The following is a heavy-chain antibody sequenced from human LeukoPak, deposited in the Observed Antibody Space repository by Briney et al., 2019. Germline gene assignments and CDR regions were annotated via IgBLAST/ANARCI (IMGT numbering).Heavy chain of an antibody. Sequence: ASVKVSCKASGYTFTGYYMHWVRQAPGQGLEWMGWINPNSGGTNYAQKFQGRVTMTTDTSTSTAYMELRSLRSDDTAVYYCARGPLKGYYYGMDVWGQGTTVTVSS. CDR2: INPNSGGT. CDR3: ARGPLKGYYYGMDV. V-gene: IGHV1-2*02. CDR1: GYTFTGYY. J-gene: IGHJ6*02.